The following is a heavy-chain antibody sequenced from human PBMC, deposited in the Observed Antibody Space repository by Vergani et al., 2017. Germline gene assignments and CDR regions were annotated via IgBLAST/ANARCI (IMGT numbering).Heavy chain of an antibody. CDR3: ARDRCGSSTSSYYYYYYGMDV. CDR2: ISAYNGNT. D-gene: IGHD2-2*01. CDR1: GYTFTSYG. Sequence: QVQLVQSGAEVKKPGASVKVSCKASGYTFTSYGISWVRQAPGQGLEWMGWISAYNGNTNYAQKLQGRVTMTTDTSTSTAYMELRSLRSDDTAVYYCARDRCGSSTSSYYYYYYGMDVWGQGTTVTVSS. V-gene: IGHV1-18*01. J-gene: IGHJ6*02.